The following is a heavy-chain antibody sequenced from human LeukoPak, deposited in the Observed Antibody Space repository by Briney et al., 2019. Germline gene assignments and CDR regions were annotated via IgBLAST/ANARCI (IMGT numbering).Heavy chain of an antibody. CDR1: GGSISSSSYY. CDR2: IYYSGST. D-gene: IGHD4-17*01. J-gene: IGHJ6*03. Sequence: SETLSLTCTVSGGSISSSSYYWGWIRQPPGKGLEWIGSIYYSGSTYYNPSLKSRVTISVDTSKNQFSLKLSSVTAADTAVYYCARGRRGDYRYYYYYMDVWGKGTTVTVSS. V-gene: IGHV4-39*07. CDR3: ARGRRGDYRYYYYYMDV.